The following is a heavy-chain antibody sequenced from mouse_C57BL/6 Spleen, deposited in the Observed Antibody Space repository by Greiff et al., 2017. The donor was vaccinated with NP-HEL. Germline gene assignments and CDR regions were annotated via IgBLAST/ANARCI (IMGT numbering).Heavy chain of an antibody. CDR3: AINYYGSYWYFDV. Sequence: QVQLQQPGAELVKPGASVKLSCKASGYTFTRYWLHWVKQRPGRGLEWIGRIDPHSGGTKYNEKFKSKATLTVDKPSSTAYMQLSSLTSEDSAVYYCAINYYGSYWYFDVWGTGTTVTVSS. V-gene: IGHV1-72*01. J-gene: IGHJ1*03. CDR1: GYTFTRYW. D-gene: IGHD1-1*01. CDR2: IDPHSGGT.